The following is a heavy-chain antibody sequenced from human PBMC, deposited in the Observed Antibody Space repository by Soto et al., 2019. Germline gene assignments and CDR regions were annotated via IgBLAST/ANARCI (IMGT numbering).Heavy chain of an antibody. CDR3: ANRNYYAKSGYTYPYFDF. V-gene: IGHV3-23*01. D-gene: IGHD3-22*01. CDR1: GFTFSKYD. CDR2: ISGSGAST. Sequence: EVQLLESGGGLVQPGGPLRLSCEASGFTFSKYDMTWVRQAPGKGLDWVSTISGSGASTYYADSVKGRFTISRDSSKNTVYLQMNSLRVEDTAVYYCANRNYYAKSGYTYPYFDFWGQGSLVTVSS. J-gene: IGHJ4*02.